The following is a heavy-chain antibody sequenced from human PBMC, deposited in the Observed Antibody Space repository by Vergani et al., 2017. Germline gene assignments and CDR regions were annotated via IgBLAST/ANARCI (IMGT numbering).Heavy chain of an antibody. CDR3: ARHSTVEWLVKLGWIDP. CDR1: GASIRSSKHY. D-gene: IGHD6-19*01. Sequence: QLQPQESGPGLVTPSATLSLTCSVSGASIRSSKHYWGWIRQPPGKGLECITSIYYSGSTYYNPSLKSRVTISVDTSKNQFSLKLSSVTAADTAVYFCARHSTVEWLVKLGWIDPWGQGILVTVSS. CDR2: IYYSGST. V-gene: IGHV4-39*01. J-gene: IGHJ5*02.